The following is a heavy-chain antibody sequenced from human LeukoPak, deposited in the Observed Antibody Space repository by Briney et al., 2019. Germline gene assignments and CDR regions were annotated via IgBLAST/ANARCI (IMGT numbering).Heavy chain of an antibody. CDR2: LNPKSGGT. J-gene: IGHJ5*02. D-gene: IGHD1-1*01. Sequence: ASVKVSCKASGYTFTGYYIHWVRQAPGQGLEWMGWLNPKSGGTNYAQNFQGRVTMTRDTIINTAYMELSRLRSDDTAVYYCARNDWNDPWFDPWGQGTLVAVSS. CDR3: ARNDWNDPWFDP. V-gene: IGHV1-2*02. CDR1: GYTFTGYY.